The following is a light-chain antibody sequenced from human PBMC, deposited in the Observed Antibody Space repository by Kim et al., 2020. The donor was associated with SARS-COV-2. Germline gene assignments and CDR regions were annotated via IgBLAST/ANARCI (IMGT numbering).Light chain of an antibody. Sequence: GQRVPISCSGSSSNIGSNIVNWYQQFPGTAPKLLIYSNTQRPSGVPDRFSGSKSGTSASLAISGLQSEDEADYYCTTWDDSLNGYVFGTGTKVTVL. V-gene: IGLV1-44*01. CDR3: TTWDDSLNGYV. CDR2: SNT. CDR1: SSNIGSNI. J-gene: IGLJ1*01.